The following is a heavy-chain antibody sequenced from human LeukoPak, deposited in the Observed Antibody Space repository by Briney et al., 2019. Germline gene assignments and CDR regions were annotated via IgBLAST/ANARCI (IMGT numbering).Heavy chain of an antibody. CDR2: ISSSGSTI. V-gene: IGHV3-48*03. CDR1: GFAFSSYE. CDR3: ARERGGYDSSVFGY. Sequence: TGGSLRLSCAASGFAFSSYEMNWVRQAPGKGLEWVSYISSSGSTIYYADSVKGRFTISRDNAKNSLYLQMNSLRAEDTAVYYCARERGGYDSSVFGYGGRGPLVPVSS. J-gene: IGHJ4*02. D-gene: IGHD3-22*01.